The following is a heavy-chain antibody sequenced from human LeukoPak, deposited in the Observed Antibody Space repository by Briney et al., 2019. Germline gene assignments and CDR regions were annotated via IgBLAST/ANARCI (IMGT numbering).Heavy chain of an antibody. CDR3: ARSHYYNSSGYFDYYYGLDV. CDR1: GFTFSTYW. D-gene: IGHD3-22*01. Sequence: RGSLRLSCAASGFTFSTYWMYWVRQAPGKGLVWVSRNHGDGSSTRYADSVKGRFTISRDNAKNTVYLQMNSLRAEDTAIYYCARSHYYNSSGYFDYYYGLDVWGQGTTVTVSS. V-gene: IGHV3-74*01. J-gene: IGHJ6*02. CDR2: NHGDGSST.